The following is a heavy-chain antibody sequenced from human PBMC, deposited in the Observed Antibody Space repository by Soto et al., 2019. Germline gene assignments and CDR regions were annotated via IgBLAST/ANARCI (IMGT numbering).Heavy chain of an antibody. J-gene: IGHJ6*04. V-gene: IGHV1-18*01. CDR3: AMVDNSVTPTPQHV. CDR1: GYIFVNYG. D-gene: IGHD5-12*01. CDR2: ISPYSGNT. Sequence: QVQLVQSGDEVRKPGSSVKVSCKASGYIFVNYGIAWVRQTPAQGLVWMGWISPYSGNTHYASKVPGRLTMTTDTSTSPAYMDLASLTSADTGVYLCAMVDNSVTPTPQHVWGEGTTGTVSS.